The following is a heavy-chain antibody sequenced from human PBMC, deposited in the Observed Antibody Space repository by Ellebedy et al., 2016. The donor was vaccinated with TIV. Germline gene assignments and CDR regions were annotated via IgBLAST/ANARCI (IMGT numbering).Heavy chain of an antibody. CDR3: AREAWDGDYYVDY. V-gene: IGHV3-33*08. D-gene: IGHD4-17*01. J-gene: IGHJ4*01. CDR1: GFAFSSYG. Sequence: PGGSLRLSCAASGFAFSSYGMHWVRQAPGKGLEWVAIIWNDGSNNNYADSVKGRFTISRDNSKNRLYLQMNSLRAEDTAVYYCAREAWDGDYYVDYWGHGTLVTVSS. CDR2: IWNDGSNN.